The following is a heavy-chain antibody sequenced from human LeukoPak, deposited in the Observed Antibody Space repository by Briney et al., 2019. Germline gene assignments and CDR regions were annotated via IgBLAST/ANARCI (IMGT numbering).Heavy chain of an antibody. J-gene: IGHJ4*02. CDR3: ARLGGSYYTY. V-gene: IGHV3-7*01. D-gene: IGHD1-26*01. Sequence: HSGGSLRLSCAASGFTFSSYGMHWVRQAPGKGLEWVANIKQDGGEEYYVDSVKGRFTISRDNAKSSLFLQMNSLRVEDTAVYYCARLGGSYYTYWGQGTLVTVSS. CDR1: GFTFSSYG. CDR2: IKQDGGEE.